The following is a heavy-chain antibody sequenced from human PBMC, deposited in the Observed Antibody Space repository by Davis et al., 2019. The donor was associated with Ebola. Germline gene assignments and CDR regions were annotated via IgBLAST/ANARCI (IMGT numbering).Heavy chain of an antibody. CDR2: ISYDGSNK. CDR3: ARHVFSIIVVVMTNWFDP. CDR1: GFTFSSYA. Sequence: GESLKISCAASGFTFSSYAMHWVRQAPGKGLEWVAVISYDGSNKYYADSVKGRFTISRDNSKNTLYLQMNSLRAEDTAVYYCARHVFSIIVVVMTNWFDPWGQGTLVTVSS. J-gene: IGHJ5*02. V-gene: IGHV3-30*04. D-gene: IGHD3-22*01.